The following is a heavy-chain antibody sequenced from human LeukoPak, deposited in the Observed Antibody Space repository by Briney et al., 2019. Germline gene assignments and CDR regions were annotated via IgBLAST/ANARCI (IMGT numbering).Heavy chain of an antibody. CDR1: GYTFTSSD. V-gene: IGHV1-8*01. CDR2: MNPNSGNT. Sequence: ASVKVSCKASGYTFTSSDVNWVRQATGQGLEWMGWMNPNSGNTAYAQEFQGRVTMTSNTSISTAYMELSSLRSEDTAVYYCARTPQYCSSTSCYDSWWFDPWGQGTLVTVSS. CDR3: ARTPQYCSSTSCYDSWWFDP. J-gene: IGHJ5*02. D-gene: IGHD2-2*01.